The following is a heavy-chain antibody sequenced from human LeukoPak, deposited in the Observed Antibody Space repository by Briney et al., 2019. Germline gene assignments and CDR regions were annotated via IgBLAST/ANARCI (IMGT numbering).Heavy chain of an antibody. V-gene: IGHV4-39*01. J-gene: IGHJ4*02. CDR3: ARQPRYSYGPLPLDY. D-gene: IGHD5-18*01. CDR1: GGSISSSSYY. CDR2: IYYSGST. Sequence: PSETLSLTCTVSGGSISSSSYYWGWIRQPPGKGLEWIGSIYYSGSTYYNPSLKSRVTISVDTSKNQFSLKLSSVTAADTAVYYCARQPRYSYGPLPLDYWGQGTLVTVSS.